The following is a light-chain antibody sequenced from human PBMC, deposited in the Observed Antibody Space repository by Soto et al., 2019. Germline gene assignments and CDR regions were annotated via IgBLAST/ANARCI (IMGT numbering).Light chain of an antibody. J-gene: IGLJ3*02. CDR1: SSNIGAGHD. V-gene: IGLV1-40*01. Sequence: QAVVTQPRSVSGAPGQRVTISCTGNSSNIGAGHDVHWYQQPPGTAPKLLIFRNNNRASGVPGRFSGARSGTSASLAITGLQTGDEADYYCQSFDSNLSGSVFGGGTKLTVL. CDR3: QSFDSNLSGSV. CDR2: RNN.